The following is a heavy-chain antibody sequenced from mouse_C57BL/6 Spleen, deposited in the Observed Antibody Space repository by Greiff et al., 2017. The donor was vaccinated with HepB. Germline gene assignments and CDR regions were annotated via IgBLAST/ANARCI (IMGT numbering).Heavy chain of an antibody. CDR2: INPNNGGT. J-gene: IGHJ2*01. CDR3: ARGGYYDGFPFDY. V-gene: IGHV1-22*01. D-gene: IGHD2-3*01. Sequence: VQLKQSGPELVKPGASVKMSCKASGYTFTDYNMHWVKQSHGKSLEWIGYINPNNGGTSYNQKFKGKATLTVNKSSSTAYMELRSLTSEDSAVYYCARGGYYDGFPFDYWGQGTTLTVSS. CDR1: GYTFTDYN.